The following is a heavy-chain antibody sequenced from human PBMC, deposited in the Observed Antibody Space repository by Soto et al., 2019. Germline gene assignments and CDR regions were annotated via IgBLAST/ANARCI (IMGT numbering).Heavy chain of an antibody. CDR1: GFTFSSYA. CDR2: ISGSGGST. J-gene: IGHJ4*02. CDR3: AKCYGDYLHPGISFDY. Sequence: GGSLRLSCAAPGFTFSSYAMSWVRQAPGKGLEWVSAISGSGGSTYYADSVKGRFTISRDNSKNTLYLQMNSLRAEDTAVYYCAKCYGDYLHPGISFDYWGQGTQVTVSS. D-gene: IGHD4-17*01. V-gene: IGHV3-23*01.